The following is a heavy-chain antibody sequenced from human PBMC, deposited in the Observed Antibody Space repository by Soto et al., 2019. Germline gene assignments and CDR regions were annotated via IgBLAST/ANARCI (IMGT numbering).Heavy chain of an antibody. J-gene: IGHJ4*02. CDR3: AKEGDNFYYYFEY. CDR2: ISYDGSNK. D-gene: IGHD1-26*01. V-gene: IGHV3-30*18. CDR1: GFTFNSYG. Sequence: PGGSLRLSCASSGFTFNSYGMHCVRHSPGKGLEWVAVISYDGSNKYYADSVKGRFTISRDHSKNTLYLQMNGLRAEDTAVYYCAKEGDNFYYYFEYWGQGTLVIVS.